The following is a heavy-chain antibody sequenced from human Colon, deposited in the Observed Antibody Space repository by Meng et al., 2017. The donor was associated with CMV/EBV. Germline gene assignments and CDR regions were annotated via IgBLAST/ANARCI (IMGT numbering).Heavy chain of an antibody. V-gene: IGHV4-59*01. CDR2: IYYTWST. CDR1: SVTISND. J-gene: IGHJ4*02. Sequence: HGAGPEMVQPSETLSLTCSGSSVTISNDRSWRQQPPGKRLELIGNIYYTWSTNYTPSLKSRVTMSVDTSKNQVSLKLSSVTAADTAMYYCARVKLQNNQYYFDYWGQGTLVTVSS. CDR3: ARVKLQNNQYYFDY. D-gene: IGHD4-11*01.